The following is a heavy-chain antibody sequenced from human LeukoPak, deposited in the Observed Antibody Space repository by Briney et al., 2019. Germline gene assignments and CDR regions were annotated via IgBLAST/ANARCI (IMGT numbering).Heavy chain of an antibody. CDR1: GFTFSDYY. CDR3: ARGGWSRFDY. D-gene: IGHD6-19*01. CDR2: ISSSGDTI. Sequence: PGGSLRLSCAASGFTFSDYYMSWLRQAPGKGLGWVSSISSSGDTIYYADSVKGRFTISRDNARNSLYLQMNSLRGEDTSVYYCARGGWSRFDYWGQGTLVTVSS. J-gene: IGHJ4*02. V-gene: IGHV3-11*04.